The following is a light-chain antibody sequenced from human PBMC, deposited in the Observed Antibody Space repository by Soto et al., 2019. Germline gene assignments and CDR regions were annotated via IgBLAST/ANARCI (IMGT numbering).Light chain of an antibody. CDR2: DAS. Sequence: EIVLTQSPATLSLSPGERATLSCRASQSVSSYLAWYQQKPGQAPRLLIYDASNRATAIPARFSGSGSGTDFTLTISSLEPEDFSVYYCQQRSNWPHTFGQGTKLEIK. CDR3: QQRSNWPHT. V-gene: IGKV3-11*01. J-gene: IGKJ2*01. CDR1: QSVSSY.